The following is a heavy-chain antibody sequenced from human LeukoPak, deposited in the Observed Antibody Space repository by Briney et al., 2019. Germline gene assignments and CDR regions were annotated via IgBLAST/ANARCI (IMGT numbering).Heavy chain of an antibody. V-gene: IGHV3-48*04. D-gene: IGHD2-2*01. J-gene: IGHJ4*02. CDR3: TRLPAYCSSTSCYYDY. CDR1: GFTFSSYS. CDR2: ISSASSSI. Sequence: GGSLRLSCAASGFTFSSYSMNWVRQAPGKGLEWVSYISSASSSIYYADSVKGRFTISRDNAKNSLFLQMNSLRAEDTAVYYCTRLPAYCSSTSCYYDYWGQGTLVTVSS.